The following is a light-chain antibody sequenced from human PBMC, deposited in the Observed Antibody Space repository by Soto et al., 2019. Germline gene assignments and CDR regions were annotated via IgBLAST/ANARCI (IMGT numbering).Light chain of an antibody. CDR3: QVWDTSSDHPV. J-gene: IGLJ2*01. CDR2: DNR. Sequence: SYELNQPPSVSVAPGQTASISCGGNNIGIKDVYWYQQQPGQAPVLVIYDNRDRPSGIPERFSGSNSGNTATLTISRVEAGDEADYYCQVWDTSSDHPVFGGGTKLTAL. CDR1: NIGIKD. V-gene: IGLV3-21*01.